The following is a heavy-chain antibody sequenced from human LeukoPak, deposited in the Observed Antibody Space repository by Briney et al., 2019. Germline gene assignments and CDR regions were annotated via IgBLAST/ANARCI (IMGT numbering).Heavy chain of an antibody. D-gene: IGHD6-19*01. J-gene: IGHJ4*02. CDR3: AKDEVVAGHLFGY. Sequence: PGGSLRLSRAASGFTFSSYAMSWVRQAPGKGLEWVSAISGSGGSTYYADSAKGRFTISRDNSKNTLYLQMNSLRAEDTAVYYCAKDEVVAGHLFGYWGQGTLVTVSS. CDR1: GFTFSSYA. V-gene: IGHV3-23*01. CDR2: ISGSGGST.